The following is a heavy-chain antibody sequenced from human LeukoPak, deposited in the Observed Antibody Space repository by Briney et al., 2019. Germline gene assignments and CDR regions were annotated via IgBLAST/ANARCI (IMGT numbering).Heavy chain of an antibody. D-gene: IGHD1/OR15-1a*01. Sequence: SGPTLVKPTQTLTLTCTFSGFSLSTSGVGVGWIRQPPGKALEWLALIYWDDDKRYSPSLKSRLTITKDTSKNQVVLTMTNMDPVDTATYYCAHRPLMLDQPGYFDYWGQGTLVTVSS. CDR2: IYWDDDK. CDR1: GFSLSTSGVG. CDR3: AHRPLMLDQPGYFDY. V-gene: IGHV2-5*02. J-gene: IGHJ4*02.